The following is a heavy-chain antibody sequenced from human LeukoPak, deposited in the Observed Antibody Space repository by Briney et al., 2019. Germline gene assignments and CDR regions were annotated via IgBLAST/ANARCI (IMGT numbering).Heavy chain of an antibody. CDR1: GGSISSHY. J-gene: IGHJ4*02. CDR2: IYYSGST. D-gene: IGHD5-24*01. Sequence: SETLSLTCTVSGGSISSHYWSWIRQPPGKGLEWIGYIYYSGSTNYNPSLKSRVTTSVDTSKNQSSLKLSSVTAADTAVYYCARDGGDGYNFDYWGQGTLVTVSS. CDR3: ARDGGDGYNFDY. V-gene: IGHV4-59*11.